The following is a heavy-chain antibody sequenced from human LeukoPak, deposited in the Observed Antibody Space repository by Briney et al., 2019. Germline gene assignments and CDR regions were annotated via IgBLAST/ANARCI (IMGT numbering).Heavy chain of an antibody. J-gene: IGHJ3*02. Sequence: PGRSLRLSCAASGFTFDDYAMHWVRQAPGKGLEWVSGISWNSGSIGYADSVKGRFTISRDNAKNSLYLQMNSLRAEDTALYYCAKPKLMNTVTTGAFDIWGQGTMVTVSP. D-gene: IGHD4-11*01. CDR3: AKPKLMNTVTTGAFDI. CDR2: ISWNSGSI. CDR1: GFTFDDYA. V-gene: IGHV3-9*01.